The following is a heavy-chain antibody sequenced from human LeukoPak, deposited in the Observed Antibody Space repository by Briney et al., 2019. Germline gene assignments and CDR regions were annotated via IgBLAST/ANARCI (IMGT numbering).Heavy chain of an antibody. Sequence: GSLRLSCAASGFTFSTYGMHWVRQAPGKGLEWVAFVRYGGSDKYADSVQGRFSISRDNSKNTLYLQMNSLRVEDTAVYYCAKGPIGYCSSTTCYPFDYWGQGTLVTVSS. D-gene: IGHD2-2*01. CDR1: GFTFSTYG. J-gene: IGHJ4*02. CDR2: VRYGGSDK. CDR3: AKGPIGYCSSTTCYPFDY. V-gene: IGHV3-30*02.